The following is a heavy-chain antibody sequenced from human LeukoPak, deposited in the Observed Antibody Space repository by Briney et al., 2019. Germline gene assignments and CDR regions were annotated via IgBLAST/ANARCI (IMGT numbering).Heavy chain of an antibody. CDR1: GFTFSSHA. D-gene: IGHD1-14*01. CDR2: ITGSGGSA. V-gene: IGHV3-23*01. Sequence: GGSERLSCAASGFTFSSHAMTWARQAPGKGLEWGSSITGSGGSAFYSASVKGRFTISRDNSKNTLYLQMNSLRAEDTAVYYCAKLGISDGIDYWGQGTLVTVSS. J-gene: IGHJ4*02. CDR3: AKLGISDGIDY.